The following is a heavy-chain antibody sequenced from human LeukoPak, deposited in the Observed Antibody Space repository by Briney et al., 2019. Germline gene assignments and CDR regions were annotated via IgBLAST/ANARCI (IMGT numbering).Heavy chain of an antibody. CDR1: GFTFSSYW. CDR3: ARGSTYYDSSGQVPFDY. D-gene: IGHD3-22*01. J-gene: IGHJ4*02. CDR2: INQDGSEK. Sequence: GALRLSCAASGFTFSSYWMSWVRQAPGKGLEWVANINQDGSEKYYVDSVKGRFTISRDNAKNSLYLQMNSLRAEDTAVYYCARGSTYYDSSGQVPFDYWGQGTLVTVSS. V-gene: IGHV3-7*01.